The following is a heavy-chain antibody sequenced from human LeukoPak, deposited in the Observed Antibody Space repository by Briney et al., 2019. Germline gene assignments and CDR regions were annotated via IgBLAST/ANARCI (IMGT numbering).Heavy chain of an antibody. J-gene: IGHJ4*02. CDR1: GFTLNDYW. V-gene: IGHV3-7*01. CDR2: IKQDGSEK. D-gene: IGHD1-26*01. CDR3: ARDKKVGPTTLDY. Sequence: PGGSLRLSCAASGFTLNDYWMCWVRQSPERGLEWVANIKQDGSEKYYVDSVKGRFTISRDNAQNSLYLQMTGLRADDTALYYCARDKKVGPTTLDYWGQGTLVTVSS.